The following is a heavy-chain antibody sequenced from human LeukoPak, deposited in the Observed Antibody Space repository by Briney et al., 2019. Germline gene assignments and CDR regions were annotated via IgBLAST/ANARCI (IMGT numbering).Heavy chain of an antibody. CDR2: ISSSGSRI. CDR3: ARGNWIGAFDI. CDR1: GFTFSSYE. D-gene: IGHD3-3*01. V-gene: IGHV3-48*03. J-gene: IGHJ3*02. Sequence: PGGSLRLSCAASGFTFSSYEMNWVRQAPGKGLEWISHISSSGSRIYYADSVKGRFTISRDNAKNSLYLQMNGLRVEDTAVYYCARGNWIGAFDIWGQGTMVTVSS.